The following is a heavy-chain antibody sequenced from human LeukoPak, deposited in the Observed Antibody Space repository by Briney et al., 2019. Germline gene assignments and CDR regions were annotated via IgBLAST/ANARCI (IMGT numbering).Heavy chain of an antibody. V-gene: IGHV1-69*05. CDR3: ARARVAEDQPFDY. Sequence: ASVKVSCKASGGTFSSYAISWVRQAPGQGLEWMGGIIPIFGTANYAQKFQGRVTITTDESTSTAYMELSSLRSEDTAVYYCARARVAEDQPFDYWSQGTLVTVSS. D-gene: IGHD2-2*01. J-gene: IGHJ4*02. CDR1: GGTFSSYA. CDR2: IIPIFGTA.